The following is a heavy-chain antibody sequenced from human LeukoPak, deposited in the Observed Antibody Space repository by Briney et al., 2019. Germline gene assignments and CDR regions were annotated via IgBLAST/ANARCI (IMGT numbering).Heavy chain of an antibody. J-gene: IGHJ4*02. V-gene: IGHV3-66*01. CDR2: IYSGGST. Sequence: GGSLRLSCAASGFTCSNYWMSWVRQAPGKGLEWVSVIYSGGSTYYADSVKGRFTISRDNSKNTLYLQMNSLRAEDTAVYYCARDSLRYGDYLDYWGQGTLVTVSS. D-gene: IGHD4-17*01. CDR1: GFTCSNYW. CDR3: ARDSLRYGDYLDY.